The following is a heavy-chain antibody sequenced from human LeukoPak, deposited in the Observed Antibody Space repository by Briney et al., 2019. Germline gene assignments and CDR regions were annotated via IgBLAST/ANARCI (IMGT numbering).Heavy chain of an antibody. CDR1: GGSFSGYY. J-gene: IGHJ4*02. V-gene: IGHV4-34*01. D-gene: IGHD6-13*01. Sequence: SETLSLTCAVYGGSFSGYYWSWIRQPPGKGLEWIGEINHSGSTNYNPSLKSRVTISVDTSKNQFSLKLSSVTAADTAVYYCARGPFRDVAATEYWGQGTLVTVSS. CDR3: ARGPFRDVAATEY. CDR2: INHSGST.